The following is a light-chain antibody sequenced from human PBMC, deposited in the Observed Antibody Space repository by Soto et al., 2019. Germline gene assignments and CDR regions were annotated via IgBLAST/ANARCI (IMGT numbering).Light chain of an antibody. J-gene: IGLJ7*01. CDR3: CSYTSSSTHV. CDR2: DVN. CDR1: SSDVGGYNF. Sequence: QSALTQPAPVSGSPGQSITISCTGTSSDVGGYNFVSWYQQHPGKVPKLMIFDVNRRPSGVSDRFSGSKSGNTASLTISGLQAEDEGYYYCCSYTSSSTHVFGSGTQLTVL. V-gene: IGLV2-14*03.